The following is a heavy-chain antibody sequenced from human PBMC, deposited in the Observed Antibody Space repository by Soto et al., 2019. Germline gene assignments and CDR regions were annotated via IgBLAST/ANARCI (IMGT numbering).Heavy chain of an antibody. Sequence: QVQLVQSGAEVKKPGASVKVSCKASGYTFTGHYIQWVRQAPGQELEWMGWINPNTGGTYYAQKFEGRITMTRDTSISRAYVELSILSSEDTAVYYCARDCGVTTVLTNWFDPWGQGTLVTVSS. D-gene: IGHD4-17*01. V-gene: IGHV1-2*02. CDR2: INPNTGGT. CDR3: ARDCGVTTVLTNWFDP. CDR1: GYTFTGHY. J-gene: IGHJ5*02.